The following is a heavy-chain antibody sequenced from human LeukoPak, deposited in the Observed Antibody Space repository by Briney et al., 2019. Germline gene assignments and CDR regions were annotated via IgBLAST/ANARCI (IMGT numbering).Heavy chain of an antibody. J-gene: IGHJ4*02. CDR2: IIPILGIA. CDR3: ASWDKVAAAGS. V-gene: IGHV1-69*04. CDR1: GGTFSSYA. Sequence: GASVKVSCKASGGTFSSYAISWVRQAPGQGLEWMGRIIPILGIANYAQKFQGRVTITADKSTSTAYMELSSLRSEDTAVYYCASWDKVAAAGSWGQGTLVTVSS. D-gene: IGHD6-13*01.